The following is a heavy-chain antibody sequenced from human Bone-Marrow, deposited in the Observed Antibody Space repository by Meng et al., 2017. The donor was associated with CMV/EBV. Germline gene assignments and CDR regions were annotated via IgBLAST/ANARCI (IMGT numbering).Heavy chain of an antibody. CDR2: IIPILGIA. CDR3: ARGASGQLGY. D-gene: IGHD6-13*01. J-gene: IGHJ4*02. V-gene: IGHV1-69*02. CDR1: GGTFSSYT. Sequence: SVKVSCKASGGTFSSYTISWVRQAPGQGLEWMGRIIPILGIANYAQNFQGRVTITADKSTSTAYMELSSLRSEYTAVYYCARGASGQLGYWGQGTLVTVSS.